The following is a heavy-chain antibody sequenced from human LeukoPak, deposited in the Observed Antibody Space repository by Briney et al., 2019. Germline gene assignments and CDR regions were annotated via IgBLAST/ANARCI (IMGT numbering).Heavy chain of an antibody. V-gene: IGHV1-2*02. D-gene: IGHD4-17*01. CDR3: ARDGDDNGDYVLGWFDP. Sequence: ASVKVSCKASGYTFRDYYMHWVRQSPGQGLEWMGWINPNSGGTMYAQKFQGRVAMTRDTSINTAYMELSRLTSDDTAVYYCARDGDDNGDYVLGWFDPWGQGTLVTVSS. J-gene: IGHJ5*02. CDR2: INPNSGGT. CDR1: GYTFRDYY.